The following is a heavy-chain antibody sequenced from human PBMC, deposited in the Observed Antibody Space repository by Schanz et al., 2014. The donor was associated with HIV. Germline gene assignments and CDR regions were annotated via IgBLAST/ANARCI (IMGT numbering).Heavy chain of an antibody. D-gene: IGHD2-8*01. CDR3: ARDTNFVLDV. V-gene: IGHV1-2*02. CDR1: GYTFSRYHI. J-gene: IGHJ6*02. Sequence: QVQLVQSGAEVKPPGASVNVSCKASGYTFSRYHIMHWVRQAPGQGLEWMGWINPNSGATDSAQKFQGRVTMTRDTSISTAFMELSSLRSDDTAVYYCARDTNFVLDVWGQGTTVTVSS. CDR2: INPNSGAT.